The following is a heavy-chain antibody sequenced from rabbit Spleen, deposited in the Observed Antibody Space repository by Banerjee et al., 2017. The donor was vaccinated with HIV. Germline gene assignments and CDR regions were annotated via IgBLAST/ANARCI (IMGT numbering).Heavy chain of an antibody. CDR2: IAGSGSGFT. D-gene: IGHD8-1*01. CDR1: GFSFSGSDH. Sequence: QSLEESGGGLVKPGASLTLTCKASGFSFSGSDHMCWVRQAPGKGLEWISCIAGSGSGFTYSATWAQGRFICSKTSSTTVTLQMTSLTVADTATYFCARDTGSSFSTYGMDLWGQGTLVTVS. J-gene: IGHJ6*01. V-gene: IGHV1S40*01. CDR3: ARDTGSSFSTYGMDL.